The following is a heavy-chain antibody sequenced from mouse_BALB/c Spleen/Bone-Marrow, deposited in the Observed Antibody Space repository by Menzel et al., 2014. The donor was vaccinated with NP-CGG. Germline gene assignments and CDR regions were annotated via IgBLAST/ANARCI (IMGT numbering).Heavy chain of an antibody. CDR1: GYTFTDYY. Sequence: QVQLQQPGPELVKPGASVKISCKASGYTFTDYYINWVKQKPGKGLEWIGWIYPGSGNTKYNEKFTGKATLTVDTSSSTAFMQLSILTSEDTAVYFCARSAYYGNYVDYWGQGTTLTVSS. CDR2: IYPGSGNT. J-gene: IGHJ2*01. D-gene: IGHD2-10*01. V-gene: IGHV1-84*02. CDR3: ARSAYYGNYVDY.